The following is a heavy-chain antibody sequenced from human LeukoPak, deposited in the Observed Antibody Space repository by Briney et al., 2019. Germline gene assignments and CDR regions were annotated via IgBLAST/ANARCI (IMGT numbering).Heavy chain of an antibody. CDR3: VRDNAYKFDY. CDR1: GFTFSGYW. Sequence: GGSLRLSCAVSGFTFSGYWMNWVRQVPGKGLVWVSHINTFGTTATYADSVKGRFTISRDNANNTLYLQMNSLRVEDTAVYYCVRDNAYKFDYWGQGTLVTVSS. J-gene: IGHJ4*02. D-gene: IGHD5-24*01. CDR2: INTFGTTA. V-gene: IGHV3-74*01.